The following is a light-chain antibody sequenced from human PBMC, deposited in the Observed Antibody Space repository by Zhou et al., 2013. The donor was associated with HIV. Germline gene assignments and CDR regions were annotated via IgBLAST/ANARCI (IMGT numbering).Light chain of an antibody. CDR2: IVS. Sequence: DIVMTQSPLSLPVTPGEPASISCRSSQSLLHSDGYNYLDWYLQKPGQSPQLLMYIVSNRASGVPDRFSATGSGTDFTLQISSVEAEDVGVYYCMQRLEFPFTFGPGTRLDIK. CDR1: QSLLHSDGYNY. V-gene: IGKV2-40*01. CDR3: MQRLEFPFT. J-gene: IGKJ5*01.